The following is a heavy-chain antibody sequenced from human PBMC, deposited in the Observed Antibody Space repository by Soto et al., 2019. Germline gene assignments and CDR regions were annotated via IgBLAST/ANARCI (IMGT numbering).Heavy chain of an antibody. Sequence: EVQLVESGGDLVQPGGSLRLSCVVSGFSFSSNWMYWVRQAPGKGLEWVAHIKHDGSEKYYGDSVKGRFAISRDNAKNSLYLKRNSLSVDDTAVYYCARGLYSRGYWGQGTLVTVSS. CDR2: IKHDGSEK. V-gene: IGHV3-7*03. J-gene: IGHJ4*02. CDR3: ARGLYSRGY. CDR1: GFSFSSNW. D-gene: IGHD3-16*01.